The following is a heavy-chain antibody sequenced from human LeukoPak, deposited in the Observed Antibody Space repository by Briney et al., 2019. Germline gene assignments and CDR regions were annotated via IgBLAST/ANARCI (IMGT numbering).Heavy chain of an antibody. Sequence: SETLSLTCTVSGGSISSSDYYWGWIRQPPGKGLEWIVSIYYGGSTYYNPSLKSRVTISVDTSMNQFSLKLSFVTTADTAVYYCARALGYCSGGSCTRGYNWFDPWGQGTLVTVSS. V-gene: IGHV4-39*01. CDR2: IYYGGST. CDR1: GGSISSSDYY. CDR3: ARALGYCSGGSCTRGYNWFDP. J-gene: IGHJ5*02. D-gene: IGHD2-15*01.